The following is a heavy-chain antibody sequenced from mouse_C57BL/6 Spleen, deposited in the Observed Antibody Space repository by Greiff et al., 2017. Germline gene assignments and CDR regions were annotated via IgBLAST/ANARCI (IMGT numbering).Heavy chain of an antibody. V-gene: IGHV1-69*01. Sequence: VQLQQPGAELVMPGASVKLSCKASGYTFTSYWMHWVKQRPGQGLEWIGEIDPSDSYTNYNQKFKGKSTLTVDKSSSTAYMQLSSLTSEDSAVYYCARPGYYYGSSWFAYWGQGTLVTVSA. CDR3: ARPGYYYGSSWFAY. CDR1: GYTFTSYW. D-gene: IGHD1-1*01. J-gene: IGHJ3*01. CDR2: IDPSDSYT.